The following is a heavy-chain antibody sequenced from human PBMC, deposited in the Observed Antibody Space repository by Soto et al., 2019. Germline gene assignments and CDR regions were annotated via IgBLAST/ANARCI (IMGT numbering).Heavy chain of an antibody. CDR1: GFTFSNYA. V-gene: IGHV3-23*01. CDR2: ISSSGRQT. CDR3: AKDRMTFGVINQYFFDS. J-gene: IGHJ4*02. Sequence: PGGSLRLSCAASGFTFSNYAMSWVRQAPGKGLEWVSAISSSGRQTYYADSVRGRFTILRDNSKNALYLQMSSLRAGDTAVYYCAKDRMTFGVINQYFFDSWGQGTLVTVSS. D-gene: IGHD3-3*01.